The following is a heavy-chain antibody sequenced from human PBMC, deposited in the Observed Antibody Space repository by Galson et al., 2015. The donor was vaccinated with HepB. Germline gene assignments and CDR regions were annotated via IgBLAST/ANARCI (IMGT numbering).Heavy chain of an antibody. J-gene: IGHJ4*02. CDR3: ARNKGTVIPFDY. D-gene: IGHD4-17*01. V-gene: IGHV5-10-1*01. CDR1: GYTFPDYW. Sequence: QSGAEVKKPGESLKISCKISGYTFPDYWISWVRQMPGKGLEWLGRIDPYDSAANYNPSFRGHVSFSVDTAINTVYLQWTGLETSDTAMYYGARNKGTVIPFDYWGQGTLVPVSS. CDR2: IDPYDSAA.